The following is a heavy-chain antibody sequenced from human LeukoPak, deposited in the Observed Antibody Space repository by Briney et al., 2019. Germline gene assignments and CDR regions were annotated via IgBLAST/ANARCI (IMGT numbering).Heavy chain of an antibody. D-gene: IGHD3-10*01. CDR2: INSDGSST. J-gene: IGHJ4*02. Sequence: PGGSLRLSCAASGFTFSSYWMHWVRQAPGKGLVWVSRINSDGSSTNYADSVKGRFTISRDNAKNTLYLQVKSLRAEDTAVYYCAKILWFGEPLRFDYWGQGTLVTVSS. CDR1: GFTFSSYW. CDR3: AKILWFGEPLRFDY. V-gene: IGHV3-74*01.